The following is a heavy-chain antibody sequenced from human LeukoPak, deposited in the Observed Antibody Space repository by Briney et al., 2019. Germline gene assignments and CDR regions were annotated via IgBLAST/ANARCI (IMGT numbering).Heavy chain of an antibody. CDR3: ARGSYNWKYRSMDY. CDR2: INPSSGGT. Sequence: ASVKVSCKASGYTFIGYYLHWVRQAPGQGLEWMGWINPSSGGTNSAQKFQGRVTMTRDTSITTAYMELSSLRSDDTAVYYCARGSYNWKYRSMDYWGQGTLVTVSS. D-gene: IGHD1-20*01. J-gene: IGHJ4*02. CDR1: GYTFIGYY. V-gene: IGHV1-2*02.